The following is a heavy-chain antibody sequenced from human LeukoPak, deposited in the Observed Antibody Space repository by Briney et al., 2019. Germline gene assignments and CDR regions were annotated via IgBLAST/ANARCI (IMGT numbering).Heavy chain of an antibody. V-gene: IGHV3-33*01. CDR3: ARDRSGYDFDY. CDR1: GFTFSSYG. J-gene: IGHJ4*02. CDR2: IWYDGSNK. D-gene: IGHD5-12*01. Sequence: PGRSLRLSCAASGFTFSSYGMHWVRQAPGKGLEWVAVIWYDGSNKYYADSVKGRFTISRDNSKNTLYLQMNSLRAEGTAVYYCARDRSGYDFDYWGQGTLVTVSS.